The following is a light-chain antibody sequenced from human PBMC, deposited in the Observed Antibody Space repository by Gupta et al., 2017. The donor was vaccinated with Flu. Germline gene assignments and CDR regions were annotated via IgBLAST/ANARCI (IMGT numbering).Light chain of an antibody. CDR2: EVN. J-gene: IGLJ2*01. CDR3: SSYTSSFTLV. Sequence: SDVGIYNYVSWYQPHPGKAPKLMIYEVNNRPSGVSNRFSGSKSGNTASLTISGLQVEDEADYYCSSYTSSFTLVFGGGPQLTVL. V-gene: IGLV2-14*01. CDR1: SDVGIYNY.